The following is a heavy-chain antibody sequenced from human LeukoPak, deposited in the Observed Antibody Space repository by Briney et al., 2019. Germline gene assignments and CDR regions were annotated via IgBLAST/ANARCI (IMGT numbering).Heavy chain of an antibody. J-gene: IGHJ4*02. CDR2: IKQDGSEK. Sequence: GGSLRLSCAASGFTFMSYWMSWVRQAPGKGLGWVANIKQDGSEKYYVDSVKGRFTISRDNAKNSLYLQMNSLRAEDTAVYYCARDRGWFDYWGQGTLVTVSS. D-gene: IGHD3-10*01. V-gene: IGHV3-7*01. CDR3: ARDRGWFDY. CDR1: GFTFMSYW.